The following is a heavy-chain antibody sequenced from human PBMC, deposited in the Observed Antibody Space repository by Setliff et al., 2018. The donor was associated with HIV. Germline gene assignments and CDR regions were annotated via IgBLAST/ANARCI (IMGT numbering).Heavy chain of an antibody. CDR1: GFTFSAHG. J-gene: IGHJ3*02. CDR2: INYDESYE. D-gene: IGHD4-4*01. Sequence: GGSLRLSCAASGFTFSAHGMHWVRQAPGKGLEWVAFINYDESYEYYADSVKGRVTISRDNSANTVDLQMNSLRAEDTAVYYCAKDGDYRNWDNDAFDIWGQGTMVTVSS. CDR3: AKDGDYRNWDNDAFDI. V-gene: IGHV3-30*02.